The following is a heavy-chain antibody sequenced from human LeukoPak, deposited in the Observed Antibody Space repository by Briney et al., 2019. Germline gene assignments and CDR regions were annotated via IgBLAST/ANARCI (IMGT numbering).Heavy chain of an antibody. V-gene: IGHV3-74*01. CDR2: INGDGNNV. Sequence: GGSLRLSCAASGFTFSNYWLHWVRQVPGKGLMWVSRINGDGNNVNYADSVKGRFTISRDNAKNTLYLQMNSLRAEDTAIYYCAAGPAGNGHLSSYWGQGTRVTVSS. CDR3: AAGPAGNGHLSSY. J-gene: IGHJ4*02. D-gene: IGHD1-1*01. CDR1: GFTFSNYW.